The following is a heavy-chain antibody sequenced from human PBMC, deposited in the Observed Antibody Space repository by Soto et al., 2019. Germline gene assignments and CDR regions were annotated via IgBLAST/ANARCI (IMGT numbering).Heavy chain of an antibody. CDR3: AKDRLWFGRGTEDH. CDR2: ISDGGGST. V-gene: IGHV3-23*01. Sequence: EVLLLESGGGLVQPGGSLRLSCAASGFIFRTFAMSWVRQAPGKGLEWVSGISDGGGSTYYADSVRGRFTISRDNSKNTLYLQMNSRRAEDTAIYYCAKDRLWFGRGTEDHWGQGILVTVSS. CDR1: GFIFRTFA. D-gene: IGHD3-10*01. J-gene: IGHJ4*02.